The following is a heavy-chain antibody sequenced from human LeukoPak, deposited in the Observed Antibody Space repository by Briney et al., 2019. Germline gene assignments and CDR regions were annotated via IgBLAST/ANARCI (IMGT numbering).Heavy chain of an antibody. D-gene: IGHD1-14*01. CDR2: ISGSGGST. J-gene: IGHJ3*02. Sequence: PGGSLRLSCAASGFTFSSYAMSWVRQAPGKWLEWVSAISGSGGSTYYADSVKGRFTISRDNSKNTLYLQMNSLRAEDTAVYYCAKDRGRLDAFDIWGQGTMVTVSS. V-gene: IGHV3-23*01. CDR1: GFTFSSYA. CDR3: AKDRGRLDAFDI.